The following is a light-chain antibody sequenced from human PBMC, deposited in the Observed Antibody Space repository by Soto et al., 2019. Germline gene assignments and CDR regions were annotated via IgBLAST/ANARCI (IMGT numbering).Light chain of an antibody. Sequence: DIQLTKSPSFLSASVGDRVTITCRASQGLNNYVAWYQQKPGKAPNLLIYAVSTLQSGVPSRFSGSGSGTEFTLTISSLQPEDFATYYCQHLVTYPITFGQGTRLEIK. J-gene: IGKJ5*01. CDR3: QHLVTYPIT. V-gene: IGKV1-9*01. CDR2: AVS. CDR1: QGLNNY.